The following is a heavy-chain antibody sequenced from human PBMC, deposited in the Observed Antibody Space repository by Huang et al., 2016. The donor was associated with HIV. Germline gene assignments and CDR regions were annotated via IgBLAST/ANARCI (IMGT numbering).Heavy chain of an antibody. CDR2: VNDRSAT. CDR3: ARQWTILEWLLGLDV. J-gene: IGHJ6*02. CDR1: GGSFTGNY. Sequence: QMQLQQRGAGLLKPSETLSLTCGVSGGSFTGNYLTWIRQAPGKGLEWIGKVNDRSATNYSPSLNGRGTLLLEKANRELSLNRRSVTAADTAVYYCARQWTILEWLLGLDVWGQGTTVIVSS. D-gene: IGHD3-3*01. V-gene: IGHV4-34*02.